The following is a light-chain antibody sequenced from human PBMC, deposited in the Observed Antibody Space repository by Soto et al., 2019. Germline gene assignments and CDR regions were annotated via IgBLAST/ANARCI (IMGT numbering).Light chain of an antibody. J-gene: IGKJ2*01. V-gene: IGKV3-20*01. CDR3: QQYASSPYT. CDR2: GAS. CDR1: QSISSSY. Sequence: EIVLTQSPGTLSLSPGERATLSCRASQSISSSYLAWYQQKPGQAPRLLIYGASRRATGIPDRFSGRESGTDFPLTITTLEPEDSAVYFCQQYASSPYTFGQGTKVDIK.